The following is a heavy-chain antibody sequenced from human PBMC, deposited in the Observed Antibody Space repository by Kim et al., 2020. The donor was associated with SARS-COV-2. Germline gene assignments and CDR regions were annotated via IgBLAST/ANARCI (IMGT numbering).Heavy chain of an antibody. CDR2: MNTDNGNT. V-gene: IGHV1-3*04. Sequence: ASVKVSCKASGYTFITYAINWVRQAPGQGLEWMGWMNTDNGNTNYSQKFQDRLTITRDTSTSTAYMEMSSLRSEDTAMYFCARDRLAAVFFSYFQ. CDR1: GYTFITYA. CDR3: ARDRLAAVFFSYFQ. J-gene: IGHJ1*01. D-gene: IGHD6-19*01.